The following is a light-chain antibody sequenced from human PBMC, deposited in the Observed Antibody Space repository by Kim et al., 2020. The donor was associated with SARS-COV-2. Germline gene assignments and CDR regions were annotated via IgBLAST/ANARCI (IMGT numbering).Light chain of an antibody. CDR1: NIGSYS. V-gene: IGLV3-21*04. CDR2: FDS. J-gene: IGLJ3*02. CDR3: QLWDTSGAYGV. Sequence: APGETARMTCGGNNIGSYSVHWYQQKTGHAPVPVISFDSDRPSGIPERFSGSNSRNTATLTISRVEVEDEADYYCQLWDTSGAYGVFGGGTQLTVL.